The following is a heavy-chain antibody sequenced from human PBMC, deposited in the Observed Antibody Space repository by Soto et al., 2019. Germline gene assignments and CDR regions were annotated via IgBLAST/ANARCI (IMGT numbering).Heavy chain of an antibody. CDR1: GGSISSTIHY. CDR2: IYYSGNT. J-gene: IGHJ4*02. D-gene: IGHD2-15*01. CDR3: ARSVGSYYPN. Sequence: PSETLSLTCTVSGGSISSTIHYWGWIRQPPGKGLEWIANIYYSGNTFYNPSLKSRVTISADTSKNQFSLNLNSVTAADTAVYYCARSVGSYYPNWGQGTLVTVSS. V-gene: IGHV4-39*01.